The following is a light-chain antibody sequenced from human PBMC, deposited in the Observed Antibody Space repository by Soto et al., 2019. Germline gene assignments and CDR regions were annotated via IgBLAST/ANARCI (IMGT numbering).Light chain of an antibody. J-gene: IGLJ3*02. CDR3: ETWDSNTHTV. Sequence: QPVLTQSSSAPASLGSSVKLTCTLSSGHSSYIIAWHQQQPGKARRYLMKLEGSGSYNKGSGVPDRFSGSSSGADRYLTISNLQFEDEADYYCETWDSNTHTVFGGGTKLTVL. CDR2: LEGSGSY. V-gene: IGLV4-60*02. CDR1: SGHSSYI.